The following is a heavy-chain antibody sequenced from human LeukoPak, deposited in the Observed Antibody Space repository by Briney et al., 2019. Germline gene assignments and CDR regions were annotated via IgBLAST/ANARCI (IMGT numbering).Heavy chain of an antibody. CDR1: GYTFSGYY. Sequence: ASVKVSCKTSGYTFSGYYMHWVRQAPGQGLEWMGWINPNSGDTNYAQKFQGWVTITRNTSISTAYMELSSLRSEDTAVYYCARGGGDYVWGSYCLDYWGQGTLVTVSS. CDR3: ARGGGDYVWGSYCLDY. CDR2: INPNSGDT. V-gene: IGHV1-2*04. J-gene: IGHJ4*02. D-gene: IGHD3-16*01.